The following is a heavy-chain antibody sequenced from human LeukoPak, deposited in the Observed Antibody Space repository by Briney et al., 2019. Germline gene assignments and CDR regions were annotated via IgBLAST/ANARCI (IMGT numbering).Heavy chain of an antibody. CDR2: INTDGSIT. Sequence: GGSVRLSCAASGFTFSDYCIHWVRQAPGKGLVWVSGINTDGSITNYADSVKGRFSISRDNAKNTLYLQMSSLRAEDTAVYYCARDRGPRTGFMVREAYDYWGQGTLVTVSS. CDR1: GFTFSDYC. CDR3: ARDRGPRTGFMVREAYDY. V-gene: IGHV3-74*01. J-gene: IGHJ4*02. D-gene: IGHD3-10*01.